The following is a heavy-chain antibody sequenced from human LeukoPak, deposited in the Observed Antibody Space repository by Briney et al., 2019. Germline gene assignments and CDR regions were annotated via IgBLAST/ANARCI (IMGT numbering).Heavy chain of an antibody. Sequence: PGGSLRLSCAASGFTFSSYAMSWVRQAPGKGLEWVSAISGSGGSTYYADSVKGRFTISRDNSKNTLYLQMNSLRAEDTAVYYCASARSRYSSGWYLPWGYWGQGTLVTVSS. CDR2: ISGSGGST. CDR1: GFTFSSYA. V-gene: IGHV3-23*01. D-gene: IGHD6-19*01. CDR3: ASARSRYSSGWYLPWGY. J-gene: IGHJ4*02.